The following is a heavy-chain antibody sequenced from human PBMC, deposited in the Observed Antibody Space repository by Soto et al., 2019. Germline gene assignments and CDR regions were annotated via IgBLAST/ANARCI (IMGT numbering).Heavy chain of an antibody. CDR3: ARGGDIVVVPAAMVFNY. V-gene: IGHV1-69*06. CDR1: GGTFSSYA. Sequence: QVQLVQSGAEVKKPGSSVKVSCKASGGTFSSYAISWVRQAPGQGLEWMGGIIPIFGTANYAQKFQGRVTITADKSTSTAYVELSSLRSEDTGVYYCARGGDIVVVPAAMVFNYLGQGTLVTVSS. J-gene: IGHJ4*02. D-gene: IGHD2-2*01. CDR2: IIPIFGTA.